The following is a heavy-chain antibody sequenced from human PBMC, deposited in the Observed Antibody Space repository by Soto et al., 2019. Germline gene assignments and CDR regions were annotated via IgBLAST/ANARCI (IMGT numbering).Heavy chain of an antibody. CDR3: ARGVAVIASTPPQENNWFDP. D-gene: IGHD2-15*01. J-gene: IGHJ5*02. CDR1: GYTVSNYG. CDR2: ISAYNGAT. V-gene: IGHV1-18*01. Sequence: QVHLVQSVAEVKKPGASVKVSCKASGYTVSNYGITWVRQAPGQGLEWMGWISAYNGATSYAQKFQGRVTMTTDTSTTTAYMELRSLTSDDTALYFCARGVAVIASTPPQENNWFDPWGQGTLVTVSS.